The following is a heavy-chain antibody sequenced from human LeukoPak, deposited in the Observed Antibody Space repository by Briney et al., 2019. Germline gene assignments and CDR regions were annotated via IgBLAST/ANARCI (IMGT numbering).Heavy chain of an antibody. D-gene: IGHD5-12*01. CDR1: GFTFSSYV. J-gene: IGHJ3*02. CDR3: ARDLVRYSGLGII. Sequence: GGSLRLSCAASGFTFSSYVLYWVRQAPGKGLEWVAVISYDGSNKYYADSVKGRFTISRDNSKNTLYLQMNSLRAEDTAVYYCARDLVRYSGLGIIWGRGTMVTVSS. V-gene: IGHV3-30*04. CDR2: ISYDGSNK.